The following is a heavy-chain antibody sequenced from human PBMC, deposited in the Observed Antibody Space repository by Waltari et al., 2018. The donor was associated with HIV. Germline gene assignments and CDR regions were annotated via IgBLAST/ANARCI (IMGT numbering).Heavy chain of an antibody. CDR3: ASIAYCGGDCYPRGMDV. CDR2: IYSGGST. CDR1: GFTVSSNY. J-gene: IGHJ6*02. D-gene: IGHD2-21*02. V-gene: IGHV3-66*01. Sequence: VQLVESGGGLVKPGGSLTLSCAASGFTVSSNYLTWVRQAPGKGLEWVSVIYSGGSTYYADSVKGRFTISRDNSKNTLYLQMNSLRAEDTAVYYCASIAYCGGDCYPRGMDVWGQGTTVTVSS.